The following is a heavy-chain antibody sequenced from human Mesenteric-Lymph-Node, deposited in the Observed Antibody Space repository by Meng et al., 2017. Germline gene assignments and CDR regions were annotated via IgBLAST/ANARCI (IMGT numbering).Heavy chain of an antibody. Sequence: SETLSLTCTVSGGSISSYYWSWIRQPPGKGLEWIGYIYYSGSTNYNPSLKSRVTISVDTSKNQFSLKLSSVTAADPAVYYCARDDDLTMGREKYYGMDVWGQGTTVTVSS. J-gene: IGHJ6*02. CDR3: ARDDDLTMGREKYYGMDV. D-gene: IGHD3-10*01. CDR1: GGSISSYY. V-gene: IGHV4-59*01. CDR2: IYYSGST.